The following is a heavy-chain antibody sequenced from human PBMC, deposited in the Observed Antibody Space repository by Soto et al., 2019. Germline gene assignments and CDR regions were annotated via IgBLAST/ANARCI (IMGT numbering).Heavy chain of an antibody. V-gene: IGHV4-39*01. CDR3: ARSVSRYGSGSYYNGVWYFDY. D-gene: IGHD3-10*01. Sequence: PSETLSLTCTVSGGSISSSSYYWGWIRQPPGKGLEWIGSIYYSGSTYYNPSLKSRVTISVDTSKNQFSLKLSSVTAADTAVYYCARSVSRYGSGSYYNGVWYFDYWGQGTLVTVS. CDR1: GGSISSSSYY. CDR2: IYYSGST. J-gene: IGHJ4*02.